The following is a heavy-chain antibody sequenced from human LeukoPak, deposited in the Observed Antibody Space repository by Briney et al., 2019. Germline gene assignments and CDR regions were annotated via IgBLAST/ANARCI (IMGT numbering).Heavy chain of an antibody. Sequence: PSETLSLTCTVSGGSISSHYWSWIRQPPGKGLEWIGYIYYSGSTNYNPSLKSRATISVDTSKNQFSLKLSSVTAADTAVYYCASLYGSGSYYSTWLGAFDIWGQGTMVTVSS. J-gene: IGHJ3*02. D-gene: IGHD3-10*01. V-gene: IGHV4-59*11. CDR1: GGSISSHY. CDR2: IYYSGST. CDR3: ASLYGSGSYYSTWLGAFDI.